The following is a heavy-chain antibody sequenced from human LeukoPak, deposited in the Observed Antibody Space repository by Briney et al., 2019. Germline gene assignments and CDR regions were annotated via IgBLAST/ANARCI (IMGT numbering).Heavy chain of an antibody. CDR3: VKGISGWDFYYFDY. CDR2: ISGSGGST. V-gene: IGHV3-23*01. D-gene: IGHD6-19*01. CDR1: GFTFSSYA. Sequence: GGSLRLSCAASGFTFSSYAMSWVRQAPGKGLEWVSAISGSGGSTYYADSVKGRFTISRDNSKNTLYLQMNSLRAEDTAVYYCVKGISGWDFYYFDYWGQGTLVTVSS. J-gene: IGHJ4*02.